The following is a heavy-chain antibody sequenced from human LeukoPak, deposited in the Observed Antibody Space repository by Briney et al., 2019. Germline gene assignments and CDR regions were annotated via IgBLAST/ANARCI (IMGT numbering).Heavy chain of an antibody. D-gene: IGHD2-15*01. CDR2: ISSTSNTI. CDR3: ARGYCSGGSCQLKSNWFDP. Sequence: PGGSLRLSCAVSGFTFSTYTMNWVRQAPGKGLEWVSFISSTSNTIDYADSVKGRFTISRDNAKNSLYLQMNSLRAEDTAVYYCARGYCSGGSCQLKSNWFDPWGQGTLVTVSS. J-gene: IGHJ5*02. CDR1: GFTFSTYT. V-gene: IGHV3-48*04.